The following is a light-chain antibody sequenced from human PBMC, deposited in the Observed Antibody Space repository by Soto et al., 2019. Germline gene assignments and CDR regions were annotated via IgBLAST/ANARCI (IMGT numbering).Light chain of an antibody. J-gene: IGLJ2*01. V-gene: IGLV2-14*01. CDR3: SSYTGSSTVL. Sequence: QSALTQPASVSGSPGQSITISCTGTSSDVGRYKYVSWYQQHPGKAPKLMIYDVSNRPSGVSNRFSGFKSGNTASLTISGLQAEDEADYYCSSYTGSSTVLFGGGTKLTVL. CDR1: SSDVGRYKY. CDR2: DVS.